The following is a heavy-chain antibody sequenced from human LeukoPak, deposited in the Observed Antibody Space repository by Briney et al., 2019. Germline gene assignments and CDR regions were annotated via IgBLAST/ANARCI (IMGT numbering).Heavy chain of an antibody. CDR1: GYTFTGYY. V-gene: IGHV1-2*02. Sequence: GASVKVSCKASGYTFTGYYMHWVRQAPGQGLEWMGWINPNSGATLYAQKFQGRVTMTRDTSINTAYMELSSLRSDDTAVYYCARWDSGSYFLDYWGQGTLVTVSS. J-gene: IGHJ4*02. CDR2: INPNSGAT. CDR3: ARWDSGSYFLDY. D-gene: IGHD1-26*01.